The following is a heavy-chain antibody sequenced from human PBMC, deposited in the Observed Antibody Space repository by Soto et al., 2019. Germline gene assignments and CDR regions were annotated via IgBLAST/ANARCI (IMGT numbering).Heavy chain of an antibody. CDR2: INHSGST. Sequence: QVQLQQWGAGLLKPSETLSLTCAVYGGSFSGYYWSWIRQPPGKGLEWIGEINHSGSTNYNPSLKSRVTISVDTSKNQFSLKLSSVTAADTAVYYCARGYSSYAWLDPWGQGTLVTVSS. CDR3: ARGYSSYAWLDP. D-gene: IGHD6-6*01. J-gene: IGHJ5*02. CDR1: GGSFSGYY. V-gene: IGHV4-34*01.